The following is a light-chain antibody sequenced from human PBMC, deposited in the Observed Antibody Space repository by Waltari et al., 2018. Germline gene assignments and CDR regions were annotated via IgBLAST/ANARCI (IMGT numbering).Light chain of an antibody. V-gene: IGKV3-20*01. J-gene: IGKJ4*01. CDR2: GAS. CDR1: QPNRTTY. Sequence: EIVLTQSPGTLSLSPGEGATLSCRTSQPNRTTYLAWYQQKPGQAPTLLIYGASSGATCVPDRFTGSGSWTNFSLTISSLEPEYFATYYCQQYHIPPLTFGGGTKVEIK. CDR3: QQYHIPPLT.